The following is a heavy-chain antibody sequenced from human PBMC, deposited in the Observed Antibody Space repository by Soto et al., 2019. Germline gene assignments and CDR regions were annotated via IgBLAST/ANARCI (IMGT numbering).Heavy chain of an antibody. J-gene: IGHJ6*02. V-gene: IGHV4-31*03. CDR2: IYYSGST. CDR3: ARVLGGSSIFYRYYGMDV. D-gene: IGHD1-26*01. CDR1: GCSISSGGYY. Sequence: PSETLSLTCTFSGCSISSGGYYWSWIRQHPGKGLEWIGYIYYSGSTYYNPSLKSRVTISVDTSKNQFSLKLSSVTAADTAVYYCARVLGGSSIFYRYYGMDVWGQGTTVTVSS.